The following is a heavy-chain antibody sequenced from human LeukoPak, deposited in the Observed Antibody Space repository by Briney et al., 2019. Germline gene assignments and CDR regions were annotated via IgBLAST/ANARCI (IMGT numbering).Heavy chain of an antibody. CDR1: GFTFSSYG. CDR2: IRYEGSNK. V-gene: IGHV3-30*02. CDR3: AKGGGQWQPYHYYYMDV. J-gene: IGHJ6*03. D-gene: IGHD6-19*01. Sequence: GGSLRLSCTASGFTFSSYGMHGVRGARGEGVEGVAFIRYEGSNKYYADSVMSRFTNSRDNSKNTLYLKMNSLRAEDTAVYYCAKGGGQWQPYHYYYMDVWGKGTTVTVSS.